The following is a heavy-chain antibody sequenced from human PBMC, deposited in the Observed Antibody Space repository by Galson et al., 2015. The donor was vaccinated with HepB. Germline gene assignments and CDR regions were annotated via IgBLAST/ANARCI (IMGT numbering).Heavy chain of an antibody. CDR3: ARKGGVTPAGDYYYYYMDV. CDR1: GGTFSSYA. Sequence: SVKVSCKASGGTFSSYAISWVRQAPGQGLEWMGGIIPIFGTANYAQKFQGRVTITADESTSTAYMELSSLRSEDTAVYYCARKGGVTPAGDYYYYYMDVWGKGTTVTVSS. V-gene: IGHV1-69*13. J-gene: IGHJ6*03. CDR2: IIPIFGTA. D-gene: IGHD2-8*02.